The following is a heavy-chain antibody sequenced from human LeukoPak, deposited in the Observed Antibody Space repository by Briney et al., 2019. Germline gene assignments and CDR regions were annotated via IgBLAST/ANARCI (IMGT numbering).Heavy chain of an antibody. CDR3: AKDPRYCSGGGCYSAP. CDR2: ISSGSSTM. V-gene: IGHV3-48*01. D-gene: IGHD2-15*01. J-gene: IGHJ5*02. Sequence: GGSLRLSCAASGFTFSGHNMIWVGQAPGKGLNWVSYISSGSSTMYYADSVKGRFTISRDNSKNTLYLQMNSLRAEDTAVYYCAKDPRYCSGGGCYSAPWGQGTLVTVSS. CDR1: GFTFSGHN.